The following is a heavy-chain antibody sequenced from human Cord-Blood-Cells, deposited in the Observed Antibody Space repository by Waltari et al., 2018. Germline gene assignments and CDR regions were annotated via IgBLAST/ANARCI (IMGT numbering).Heavy chain of an antibody. D-gene: IGHD3-22*01. V-gene: IGHV4-39*01. Sequence: QLQLQESGPGLVKPSETLSLTCTVSGGSISSSSYYWGWIRQPPGQGLEWIGSIYYVGGASSNPSRKSRVTISVETSKNQFSLKLSSVTAADTAVYYCARLYYYDSSGYYYYYYGMDVWGQGTTVTVSS. J-gene: IGHJ6*02. CDR3: ARLYYYDSSGYYYYYYGMDV. CDR1: GGSISSSSYY. CDR2: IYYVGGA.